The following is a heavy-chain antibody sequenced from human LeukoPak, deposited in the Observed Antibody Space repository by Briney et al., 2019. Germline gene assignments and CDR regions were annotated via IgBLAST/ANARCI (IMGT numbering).Heavy chain of an antibody. J-gene: IGHJ5*02. CDR1: GFTFSDYE. CDR3: ARDSHGSGWYNWFDP. CDR2: ISSSSSII. V-gene: IGHV3-48*03. Sequence: PGGSLRLSCAASGFTFSDYEMNWVRQAPGKGLEWVSYISSSSSIIYYADSVKGRFTISRDNAKNSLYLQMNSLRAEDTAIYYCARDSHGSGWYNWFDPWGQGTLVTVSS. D-gene: IGHD6-19*01.